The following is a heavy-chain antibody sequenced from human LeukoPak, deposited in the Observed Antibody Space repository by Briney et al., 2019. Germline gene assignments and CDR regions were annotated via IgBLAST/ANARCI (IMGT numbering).Heavy chain of an antibody. Sequence: GSSVKVSCKASGGTFSSYAISWVRQAPGQGLEWMGGIIPIFGTANYAQKFQGRVTMTRDTSTSTVYMELSSLRSEDTAVYYCARGGMAEDYFDYWGQGTLVTVSS. CDR1: GGTFSSYA. CDR3: ARGGMAEDYFDY. V-gene: IGHV1-69*05. D-gene: IGHD5-24*01. J-gene: IGHJ4*02. CDR2: IIPIFGTA.